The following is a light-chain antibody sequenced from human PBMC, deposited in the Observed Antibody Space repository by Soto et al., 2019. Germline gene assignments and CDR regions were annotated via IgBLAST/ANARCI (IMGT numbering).Light chain of an antibody. J-gene: IGKJ1*01. Sequence: EIVMTQSPATLSLSPGERATLSCTASESVGKYLVWYQQKPGQGPRLLIYDASNRAPWIPTRFSGSRSGTDFTITISSLEPEDVAVYYSNQNGDRPPWTFGPGTKVEIK. CDR1: ESVGKY. CDR2: DAS. V-gene: IGKV3-11*01. CDR3: NQNGDRPPWT.